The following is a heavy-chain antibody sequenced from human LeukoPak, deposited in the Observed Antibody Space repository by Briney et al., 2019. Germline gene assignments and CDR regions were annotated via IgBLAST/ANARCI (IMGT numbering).Heavy chain of an antibody. CDR1: GYTFTDYY. V-gene: IGHV1-2*02. CDR3: ARGSYYYDSSGLTGYF. Sequence: ASVKVSCKASGYTFTDYYMHWVRQAPGQGLEWMGWINPNSGGTNYAQKFHGRVTMTRDTSISTAYMELSRLRSDETAVYYCARGSYYYDSSGLTGYFWGQGTLVTVSS. D-gene: IGHD3-22*01. CDR2: INPNSGGT. J-gene: IGHJ4*02.